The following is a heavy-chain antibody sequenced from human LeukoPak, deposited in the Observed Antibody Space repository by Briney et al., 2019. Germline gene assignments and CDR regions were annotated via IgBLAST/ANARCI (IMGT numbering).Heavy chain of an antibody. CDR2: ISYDGSNK. J-gene: IGHJ4*02. D-gene: IGHD2-15*01. Sequence: PGGSLRLSCAASGFTFSSYAMHWVRQAPGKGLEWVAVISYDGSNKYYADSVKGRFTISRDNAKNSLHLQMNSLRAEDTAVYYCARVFLGYCSGGSCSNWGQGTLVTVSS. CDR1: GFTFSSYA. CDR3: ARVFLGYCSGGSCSN. V-gene: IGHV3-30-3*01.